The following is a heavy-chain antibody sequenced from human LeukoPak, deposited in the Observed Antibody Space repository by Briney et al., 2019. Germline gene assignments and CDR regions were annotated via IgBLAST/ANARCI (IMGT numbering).Heavy chain of an antibody. D-gene: IGHD3-3*01. V-gene: IGHV1-18*01. CDR3: ARDRSFRSDFWSVTDAFDM. CDR2: ISAYNGNT. Sequence: GASVKVSCKASGYSYTNYGINWVRQAPGQGLEWMGWISAYNGNTNYAQKLQDRVTMTTDTSTSTAYMELRSLRSDDTAVYYCARDRSFRSDFWSVTDAFDMWGPGTMVIVSS. J-gene: IGHJ3*02. CDR1: GYSYTNYG.